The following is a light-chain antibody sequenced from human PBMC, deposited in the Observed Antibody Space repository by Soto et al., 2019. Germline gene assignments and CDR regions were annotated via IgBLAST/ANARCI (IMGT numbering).Light chain of an antibody. CDR1: SSNIGSNT. V-gene: IGLV1-44*01. Sequence: QSVLTQPPSASGTPGQRVTVSCSGGSSNIGSNTVNWYQQVPGKAPKLLIYSNNQRPSGVPDRFSGSKSGTSASLAISGLQSDDEADYYCAAWDDILNGPGVFGTGTKLTV. J-gene: IGLJ1*01. CDR3: AAWDDILNGPGV. CDR2: SNN.